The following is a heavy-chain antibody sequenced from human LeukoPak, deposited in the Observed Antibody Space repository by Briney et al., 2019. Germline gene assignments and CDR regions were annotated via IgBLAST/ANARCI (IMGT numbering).Heavy chain of an antibody. Sequence: PSETLSLTCTVSGGSISRYYWSWIRQPAGKGLEWIGRIYTSGSTNYNPSLKSRVTMSVDTSKNQFSLKLSSVTAADTAVYYCARVSGIAAAGSFDYWGQGTLVTVSS. J-gene: IGHJ4*02. D-gene: IGHD6-13*01. CDR2: IYTSGST. CDR1: GGSISRYY. V-gene: IGHV4-4*07. CDR3: ARVSGIAAAGSFDY.